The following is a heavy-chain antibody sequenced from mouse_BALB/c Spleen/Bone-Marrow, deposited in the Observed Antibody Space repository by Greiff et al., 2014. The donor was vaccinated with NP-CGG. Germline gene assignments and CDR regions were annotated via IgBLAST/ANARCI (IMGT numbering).Heavy chain of an antibody. CDR2: INPYNDGT. Sequence: EVQLQQSGPELVKPGASVKMSCKASGYTFTSYVMHWVKQKPGQGLEWTGYINPYNDGTKYNEKFKGKATLTSDKSSSTAYMGLSSLTSEDSAVYYCARWGIIYYYGSSPYAMDYWGQGTSVTVSS. D-gene: IGHD1-1*01. J-gene: IGHJ4*01. V-gene: IGHV1-14*01. CDR3: ARWGIIYYYGSSPYAMDY. CDR1: GYTFTSYV.